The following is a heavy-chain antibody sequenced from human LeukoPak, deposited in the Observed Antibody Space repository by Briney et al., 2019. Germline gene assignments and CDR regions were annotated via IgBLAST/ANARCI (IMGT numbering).Heavy chain of an antibody. Sequence: SGTLSLTCTVSGGSISSYYWSWIRQPPGKGLEWIGYIYYSGSTKYNPSLKSRVTISVDASKNQFSLKLTSVTAADTAAYYCASLDGGYSEAVGHWGQGTLVTVSS. CDR2: IYYSGST. CDR1: GGSISSYY. D-gene: IGHD4-23*01. J-gene: IGHJ4*02. CDR3: ASLDGGYSEAVGH. V-gene: IGHV4-59*01.